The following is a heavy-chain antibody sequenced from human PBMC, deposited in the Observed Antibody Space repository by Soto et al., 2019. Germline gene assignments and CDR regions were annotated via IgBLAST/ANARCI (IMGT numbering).Heavy chain of an antibody. J-gene: IGHJ3*02. Sequence: ASVKVSCKASGYTFTGYYMHWVRQAPGQGLEWMGWINPNSGGTNYAQKFQGWVTMTRDTSISTAYMELSRLRSDDTAVYYCALGTISPSQHRCAFDIWGQGTMVTVSS. CDR3: ALGTISPSQHRCAFDI. CDR1: GYTFTGYY. V-gene: IGHV1-2*04. D-gene: IGHD3-16*02. CDR2: INPNSGGT.